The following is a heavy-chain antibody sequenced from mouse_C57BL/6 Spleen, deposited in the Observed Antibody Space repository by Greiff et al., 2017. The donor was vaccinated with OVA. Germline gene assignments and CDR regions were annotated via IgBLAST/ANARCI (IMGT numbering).Heavy chain of an antibody. CDR3: ARDHETAQATYDY. CDR1: GYTFTSYG. J-gene: IGHJ2*01. Sequence: QVQLQQSGAELARPGASVKLSCKASGYTFTSYGISWVKQRTGQGLEWIGEIYPRSGNTYYNEKFKGKATLTADKSSSTAYMELRSLTAEDSAVYFCARDHETAQATYDYWGQGTTLTVSS. V-gene: IGHV1-81*01. CDR2: IYPRSGNT. D-gene: IGHD3-2*02.